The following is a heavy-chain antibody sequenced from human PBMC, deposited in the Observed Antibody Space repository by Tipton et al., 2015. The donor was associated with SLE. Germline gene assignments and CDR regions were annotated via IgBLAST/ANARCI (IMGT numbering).Heavy chain of an antibody. CDR3: ARNSNDGYDFDY. CDR2: IIPILGIA. D-gene: IGHD5-12*01. Sequence: QSGPEVKKPGSSVKVSCKASGGTFSSYAISWVRQAPGQGLEWMGRIIPILGIANYAQKFQGRVTITADKSTSTACMELSSLRSEDTAVYYCARNSNDGYDFDYWGQGTLVTVSS. CDR1: GGTFSSYA. J-gene: IGHJ4*02. V-gene: IGHV1-69*04.